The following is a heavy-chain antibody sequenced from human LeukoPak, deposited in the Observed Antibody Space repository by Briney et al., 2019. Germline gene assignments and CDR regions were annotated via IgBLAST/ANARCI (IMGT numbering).Heavy chain of an antibody. CDR1: GGPLNSYF. Sequence: AETLSLTCTVSGGPLNSYFWTWLRQPPGKGLEWIGYIYHSGSTNYNPSLKSRVTISLDTYKNQFSLKLTSVTAGDPAIYYCARVGGMTTINNAAFDIWGQGTMVTVSS. CDR3: ARVGGMTTINNAAFDI. V-gene: IGHV4-59*01. CDR2: IYHSGST. D-gene: IGHD5-24*01. J-gene: IGHJ3*02.